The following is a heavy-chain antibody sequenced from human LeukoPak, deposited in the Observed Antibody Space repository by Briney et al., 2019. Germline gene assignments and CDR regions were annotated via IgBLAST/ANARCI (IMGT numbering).Heavy chain of an antibody. CDR2: IYYSGST. J-gene: IGHJ6*02. CDR1: GGSISSYY. CDR3: AREKENGDSGYYYYGMDV. D-gene: IGHD4-17*01. Sequence: SETLSLTCTVSGGSISSYYWSWIRQHPGKGLEWIGYIYYSGSTYYNPSLKSRVTISVDTSKNQFSLKLSSVTAADTAVYYCAREKENGDSGYYYYGMDVWGQGTTVSVSS. V-gene: IGHV4-59*06.